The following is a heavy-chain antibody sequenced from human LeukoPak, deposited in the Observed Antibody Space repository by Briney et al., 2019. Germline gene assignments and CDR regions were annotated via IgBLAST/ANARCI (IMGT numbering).Heavy chain of an antibody. D-gene: IGHD3-3*01. CDR3: ARGFARITIFGVVIISAPFDY. CDR1: SGSFSGYY. V-gene: IGHV4-34*01. Sequence: SETLSLTCAAYSGSFSGYYWSWIRQPPGKGLEWIGEINHSGSTNYNPSLKSRVTISVDTSKNQFSLKLSSVTAADTAVYYCARGFARITIFGVVIISAPFDYWGQGTLVTVSS. J-gene: IGHJ4*02. CDR2: INHSGST.